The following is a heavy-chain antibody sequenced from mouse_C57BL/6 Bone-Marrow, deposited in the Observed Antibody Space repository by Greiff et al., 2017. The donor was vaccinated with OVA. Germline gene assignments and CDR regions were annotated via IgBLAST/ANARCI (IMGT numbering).Heavy chain of an antibody. CDR1: GFNIKNTY. J-gene: IGHJ2*01. CDR2: IDPANGNT. D-gene: IGHD4-1*01. CDR3: ARAVLGPYYFDY. V-gene: IGHV14-3*01. Sequence: VQLKESVAELVRPGASVKLSCTASGFNIKNTYMHWVKQRPEQGLEWIGRIDPANGNTKYAPKFQGKATITADTSSNTAYLQLSSLTSEDTAIDYCARAVLGPYYFDYWGQGTTLTVSS.